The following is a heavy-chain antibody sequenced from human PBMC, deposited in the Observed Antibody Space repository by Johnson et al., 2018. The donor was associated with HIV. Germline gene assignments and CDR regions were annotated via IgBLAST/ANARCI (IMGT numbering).Heavy chain of an antibody. CDR3: ARACRDGYTCDAFDI. D-gene: IGHD5-24*01. CDR2: ISYDGGKK. CDR1: GFTFSDYY. V-gene: IGHV3-30*03. J-gene: IGHJ3*02. Sequence: QVQLVQSGGGLVKPGGPLRLSCAASGFTFSDYYMSWIRQAPGKGLEWVAIISYDGGKKYYADSVKRRFTISRDNSKNTLFLQMNSLRAEDTAVFYCARACRDGYTCDAFDIWGQGTMVTVSS.